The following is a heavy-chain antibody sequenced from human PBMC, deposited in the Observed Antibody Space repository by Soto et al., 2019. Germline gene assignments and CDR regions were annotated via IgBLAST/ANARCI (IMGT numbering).Heavy chain of an antibody. D-gene: IGHD2-15*01. Sequence: LRLSCAASGFTFDDYAMHWVRQAPGKGLEWVSGISWNSGSIGYADSVKGRFTISRDNAKNSLYLQMNSLRAEDTALYYCAKEYCSGGSCQIGDAFDIWGQGTMVTVSS. V-gene: IGHV3-9*01. CDR2: ISWNSGSI. CDR3: AKEYCSGGSCQIGDAFDI. CDR1: GFTFDDYA. J-gene: IGHJ3*02.